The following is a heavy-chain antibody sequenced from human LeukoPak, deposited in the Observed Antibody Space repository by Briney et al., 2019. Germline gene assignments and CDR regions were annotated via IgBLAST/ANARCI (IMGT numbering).Heavy chain of an antibody. CDR3: AMGSGGEMATTADY. CDR1: GGSISSYY. Sequence: NSSETLSLXCTASGGSISSYYWRWIRQTPGKGLESIGYIYYSGSTNYNPSLKSRVTISVDTSKNQFSLKLSPVTAADTAVYYCAMGSGGEMATTADYWGQGTLVTVSS. J-gene: IGHJ4*02. CDR2: IYYSGST. D-gene: IGHD5-24*01. V-gene: IGHV4-59*01.